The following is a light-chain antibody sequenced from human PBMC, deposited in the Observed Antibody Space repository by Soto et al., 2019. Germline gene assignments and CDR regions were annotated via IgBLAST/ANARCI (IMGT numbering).Light chain of an antibody. Sequence: DIEMTQSPSTLSASVGARVTITCRATQSLSIWLAWYQQKPGKAPKLLISKASSLESGVPSRFSGSGSGTEFSLTISSLQPDDFATYYCQHYKAYPYTFGQGTKLEMK. CDR3: QHYKAYPYT. CDR2: KAS. V-gene: IGKV1-5*03. CDR1: QSLSIW. J-gene: IGKJ2*01.